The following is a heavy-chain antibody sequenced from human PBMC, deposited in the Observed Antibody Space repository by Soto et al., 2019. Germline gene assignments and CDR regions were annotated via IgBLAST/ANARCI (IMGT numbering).Heavy chain of an antibody. CDR1: GFTFSSYA. V-gene: IGHV3-23*01. J-gene: IGHJ4*02. D-gene: IGHD7-27*01. CDR2: ISGSGGST. Sequence: GGSLRLSCAASGFTFSSYAMSWVRQAPGKVLEWVSAISGSGGSTYYADSVKGRFTISRDNSKNTLYLQMNSLRAEDTAVYYCTGAESPDTAYFSLYWGQGTPVNVSS. CDR3: TGAESPDTAYFSLY.